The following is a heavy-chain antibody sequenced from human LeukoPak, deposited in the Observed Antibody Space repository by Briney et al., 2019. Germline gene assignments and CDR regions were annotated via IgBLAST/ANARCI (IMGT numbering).Heavy chain of an antibody. CDR1: GFTFSSYA. CDR2: ISGSGGTT. Sequence: PGRSLRLSCAASGFTFSSYAMSWVRQAPGKGLEWVSAISGSGGTTYYADSVKGRFTISRDNSKNTLYLQMNSLRAEDTAVYYCAKDPHIVVVTAIIGYWGQGTLVTVSS. CDR3: AKDPHIVVVTAIIGY. D-gene: IGHD2-21*02. J-gene: IGHJ4*02. V-gene: IGHV3-23*01.